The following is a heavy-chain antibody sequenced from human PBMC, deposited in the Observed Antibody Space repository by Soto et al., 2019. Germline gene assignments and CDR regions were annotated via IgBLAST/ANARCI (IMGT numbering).Heavy chain of an antibody. CDR1: GFTFTNYA. J-gene: IGHJ4*02. V-gene: IGHV3-23*01. Sequence: PGGSLRHSCAASGFTFTNYAMTWARQAPGKGLEWVSSLLRSGSTTYYADSVKGRFTISSGISANSLYLQMDSLRAEDTAVYYCAKDAVSGDGIWLLDSWGQGTVVTVSS. CDR2: LLRSGSTT. CDR3: AKDAVSGDGIWLLDS. D-gene: IGHD4-17*01.